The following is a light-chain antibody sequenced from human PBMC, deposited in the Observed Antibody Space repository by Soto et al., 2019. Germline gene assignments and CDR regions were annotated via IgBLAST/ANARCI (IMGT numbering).Light chain of an antibody. V-gene: IGKV3-15*01. CDR3: HQYNNWPPWT. Sequence: EIVMTQSPATLSVSPGERATLSCRASQSVSSNLAWYQQKPGQAPRLLMYGASTRATGIPARFSGSGSGTDFTLTISSLQSEEFAFYYCHQYNNWPPWTFGQGTKVEIK. CDR1: QSVSSN. J-gene: IGKJ1*01. CDR2: GAS.